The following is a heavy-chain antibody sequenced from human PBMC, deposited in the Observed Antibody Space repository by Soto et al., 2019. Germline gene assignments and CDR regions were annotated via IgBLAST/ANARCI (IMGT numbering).Heavy chain of an antibody. D-gene: IGHD3-10*01. V-gene: IGHV1-18*01. CDR1: GYTFTSYG. J-gene: IGHJ4*02. CDR2: ISAYNGNT. Sequence: QVQLVQSGAEVKKPGASVKVSCKASGYTFTSYGISWVRQAPGQGLEWMGWISAYNGNTNYAQKLQGRVTMTTDTSPSKAYMELRGLGSDDTAVYYWAGDRGFVVRAPPVDYWGQGTLVTVSS. CDR3: AGDRGFVVRAPPVDY.